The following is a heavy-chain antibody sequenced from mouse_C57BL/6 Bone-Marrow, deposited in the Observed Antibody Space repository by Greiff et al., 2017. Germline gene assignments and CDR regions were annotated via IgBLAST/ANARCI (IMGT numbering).Heavy chain of an antibody. Sequence: VQLKESGPVLVKPGASVKMSCKASGYTFTDYYMNWVKQSHGKSLEWIGVINPYNGGTSYNQKFKGKATLTVDKSSSTAYMELNSLTSDDSAVYYCARLTYYVEFDYWGQGTTLTVSS. D-gene: IGHD1-1*01. V-gene: IGHV1-19*01. J-gene: IGHJ2*01. CDR3: ARLTYYVEFDY. CDR1: GYTFTDYY. CDR2: INPYNGGT.